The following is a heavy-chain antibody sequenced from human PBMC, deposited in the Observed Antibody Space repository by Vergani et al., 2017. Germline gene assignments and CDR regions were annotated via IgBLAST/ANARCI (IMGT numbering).Heavy chain of an antibody. Sequence: EVQLLESGGGLVQPGGYLRLSCAASGFTFSSYAMRWVRQAPGKGLGWVSAISGSGGSRYYADSVKGRFTISRDNSKNTLYLQMNSLRAEDTAVYFCARRQFTMIIWGQGTRVTVSS. D-gene: IGHD3-22*01. J-gene: IGHJ4*02. CDR2: ISGSGGSR. V-gene: IGHV3-23*01. CDR3: ARRQFTMII. CDR1: GFTFSSYA.